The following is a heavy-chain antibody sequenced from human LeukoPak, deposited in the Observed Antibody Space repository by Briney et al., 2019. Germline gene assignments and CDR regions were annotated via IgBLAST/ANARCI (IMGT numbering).Heavy chain of an antibody. CDR2: IRYDGSNK. J-gene: IGHJ4*02. V-gene: IGHV3-30*02. D-gene: IGHD5-18*01. CDR1: GCTFSSYG. Sequence: GGSLRLSCAASGCTFSSYGMHCVRQAPGKGLEGGAVIRYDGSNKYYADSVKGRVTISRDNSKNTLYLQMNSLRAEDTAVYYCAKDLTMLSRWIQLGDYWGQGTLVTVSS. CDR3: AKDLTMLSRWIQLGDY.